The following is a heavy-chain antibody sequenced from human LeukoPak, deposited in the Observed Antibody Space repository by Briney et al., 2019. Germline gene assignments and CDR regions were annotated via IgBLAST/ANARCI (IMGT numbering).Heavy chain of an antibody. D-gene: IGHD1-26*01. V-gene: IGHV3-23*01. CDR1: GFTFSSYA. CDR3: AKTLPAPGSEAPFDY. Sequence: GGSLRLSCAASGFTFSSYAMSWVRQAPGKGLEWVSAISGSGGSTYYTDSVKGRFTISRDNSKNTLYLQMNSLRAEDTAVYYCAKTLPAPGSEAPFDYWGQGTLVTVSS. CDR2: ISGSGGST. J-gene: IGHJ4*02.